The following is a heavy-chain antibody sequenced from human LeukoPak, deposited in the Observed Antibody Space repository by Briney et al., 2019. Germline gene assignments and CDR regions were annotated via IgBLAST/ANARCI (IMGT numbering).Heavy chain of an antibody. J-gene: IGHJ4*02. CDR2: ISSSSSYI. CDR1: GFTFSSYS. V-gene: IGHV3-21*01. D-gene: IGHD3-3*01. CDR3: AREGDYDFWTPTLGYFDY. Sequence: GGSLRLSCAASGFTFSSYSMDWVRQAPGKGLEWVSSISSSSSYIYYADSVKGRFTISRDNAKNSLYLQMNSLRAEDTAVYYCAREGDYDFWTPTLGYFDYWGQGTLVTVSS.